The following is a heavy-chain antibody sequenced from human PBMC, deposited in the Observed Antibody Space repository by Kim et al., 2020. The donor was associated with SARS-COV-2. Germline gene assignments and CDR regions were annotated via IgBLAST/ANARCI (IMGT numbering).Heavy chain of an antibody. CDR1: GYTFTSYG. CDR2: ISAYNGNT. CDR3: ARDDGLELRTYYYYGMDV. Sequence: ASVKVSCKASGYTFTSYGISWVRQAPGQGLEWMGWISAYNGNTNYAQKLQGRVTMTTDTSTSTAYMELRSLRSDDTAMYYCARDDGLELRTYYYYGMDVWGQGTTVTVSS. V-gene: IGHV1-18*01. D-gene: IGHD1-7*01. J-gene: IGHJ6*02.